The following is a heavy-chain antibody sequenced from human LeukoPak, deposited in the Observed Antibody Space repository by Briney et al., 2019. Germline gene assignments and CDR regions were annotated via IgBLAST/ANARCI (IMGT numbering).Heavy chain of an antibody. CDR2: IYNSGST. CDR3: ARGSDFGDY. CDR1: GGSISSYY. J-gene: IGHJ4*02. V-gene: IGHV4-59*01. D-gene: IGHD4-17*01. Sequence: SETLSLTCTVSGGSISSYYWSWVRQPPGKGLEWIGYIYNSGSTNYNPSLKSRVTISVDTSKNQLSMKLSSVTAADTAVYYCARGSDFGDYWGQGTLVTVSS.